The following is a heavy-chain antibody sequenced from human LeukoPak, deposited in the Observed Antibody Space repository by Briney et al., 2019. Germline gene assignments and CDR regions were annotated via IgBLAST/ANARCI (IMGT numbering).Heavy chain of an antibody. J-gene: IGHJ4*02. CDR1: GFIFNSYA. CDR3: AKGSRGSYDY. D-gene: IGHD1-26*01. V-gene: IGHV3-23*01. CDR2: INDSGIRT. Sequence: GGSLRLSCAASGFIFNSYAMAWVRQGPEKGLEWVSYINDSGIRTYYADSVKGRFTISRDNSKNTLFLQMNSLRAEDTAVYYCAKGSRGSYDYWGQGTLVTVSS.